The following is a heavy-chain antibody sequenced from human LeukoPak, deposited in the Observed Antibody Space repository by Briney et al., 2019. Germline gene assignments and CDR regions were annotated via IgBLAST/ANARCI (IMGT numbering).Heavy chain of an antibody. CDR2: ISAYNGNT. Sequence: ASVKVSCKASGYTFTSYGISWVRQAPGQGLEWMGWISAYNGNTNYAQKLQGRVTMTTDTSTSTAYMELRSLRSDDTAVYYCARDPNRATHQWVHYYYYMDVWGKGTTVTVSS. V-gene: IGHV1-18*01. CDR1: GYTFTSYG. J-gene: IGHJ6*03. D-gene: IGHD5-12*01. CDR3: ARDPNRATHQWVHYYYYMDV.